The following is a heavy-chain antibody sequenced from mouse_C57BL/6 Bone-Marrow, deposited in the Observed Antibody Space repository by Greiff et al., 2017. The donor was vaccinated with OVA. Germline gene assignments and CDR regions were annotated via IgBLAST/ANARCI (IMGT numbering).Heavy chain of an antibody. CDR1: GYTFTSYW. CDR3: ARRGYYGSNFDV. V-gene: IGHV1-69*01. J-gene: IGHJ1*03. D-gene: IGHD1-1*01. Sequence: VQLQQPGAELVMPGASVKLSCKASGYTFTSYWMHWVKQRPGQGLEWIGEIDPSDSYTNYNQKFKGKSTLTVDKSSSTAYMQLSSLTSEDSAVYYCARRGYYGSNFDVWGTGTTVTVSS. CDR2: IDPSDSYT.